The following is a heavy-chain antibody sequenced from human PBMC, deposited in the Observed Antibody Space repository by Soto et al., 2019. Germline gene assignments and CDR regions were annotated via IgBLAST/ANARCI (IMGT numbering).Heavy chain of an antibody. V-gene: IGHV3-9*01. D-gene: IGHD3-10*01. CDR2: ISWNSGSI. CDR1: GFTFDDYA. Sequence: GGSLRLSCAASGFTFDDYAMHWVRQAPGKGLEWVSGISWNSGSIGYADSVKGRFTISRDNAKNSLYLQMNSLRAEDTALYYCAKSMVRGVFDAFDIWGQGTMVTVSS. CDR3: AKSMVRGVFDAFDI. J-gene: IGHJ3*02.